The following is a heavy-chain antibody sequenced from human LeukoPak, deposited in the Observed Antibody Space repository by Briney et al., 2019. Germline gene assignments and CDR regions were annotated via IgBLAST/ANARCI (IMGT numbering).Heavy chain of an antibody. D-gene: IGHD4-17*01. V-gene: IGHV3-7*01. CDR2: IKQDGSDK. CDR3: AKPPTDDYGDYLDY. CDR1: GFTFTKYW. J-gene: IGHJ4*02. Sequence: PGDFLRLSCAASGFTFTKYWMTWVRQAPGKGLEWVGNIKQDGSDKNYMDSVKGRFTISRDNTKNSVYLQMSSLRAEDTAVYYCAKPPTDDYGDYLDYWGQGTLVTVSS.